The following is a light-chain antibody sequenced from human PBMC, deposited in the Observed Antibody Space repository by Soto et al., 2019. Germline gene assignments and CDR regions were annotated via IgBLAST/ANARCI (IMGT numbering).Light chain of an antibody. V-gene: IGLV1-40*01. CDR2: GNT. CDR3: QAYDSNVGGLWV. CDR1: SSNIGAGYE. Sequence: QSVLTQPPSVSGAPGQRVTISCTGTSSNIGAGYEVHWYQQLPGTAPRLLIFGNTNRPAGVPDRFSGSRSGSSASLAITGLQAEDEDDYYCQAYDSNVGGLWVFGGGTKLTVL. J-gene: IGLJ3*02.